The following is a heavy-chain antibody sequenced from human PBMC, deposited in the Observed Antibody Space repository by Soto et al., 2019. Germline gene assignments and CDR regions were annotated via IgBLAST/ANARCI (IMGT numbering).Heavy chain of an antibody. CDR2: ISYDGSNK. CDR1: GFTFSSYA. V-gene: IGHV3-30-3*01. CDR3: ARDLHEGLPPRGIYSYGMDV. J-gene: IGHJ6*02. D-gene: IGHD4-17*01. Sequence: QVQLVESGGGGVQPGRSLRLSCAASGFTFSSYAMHWVRQAPGKGLEWVAGISYDGSNKYYADSVKGRFTISRDNSKNPLYQQINSLRAEDTAGYYGARDLHEGLPPRGIYSYGMDVWGQGTTVNVSS.